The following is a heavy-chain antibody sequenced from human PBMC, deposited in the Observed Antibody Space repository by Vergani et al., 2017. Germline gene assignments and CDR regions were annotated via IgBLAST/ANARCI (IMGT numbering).Heavy chain of an antibody. J-gene: IGHJ5*02. CDR2: INHSGST. CDR3: AKGASGANCPRGCRNWFDP. V-gene: IGHV4-34*01. CDR1: GGSFSGYY. Sequence: QVQLQQWGAGLLKPSETLSLTCAVYGGSFSGYYWSWIRQPPGKGLEWIGEINHSGSTNYNPSLKSRVTISVDTSKNQFSLKLSSVTAADTAVYFCAKGASGANCPRGCRNWFDPWGQGTLVTVSS. D-gene: IGHD3-16*01.